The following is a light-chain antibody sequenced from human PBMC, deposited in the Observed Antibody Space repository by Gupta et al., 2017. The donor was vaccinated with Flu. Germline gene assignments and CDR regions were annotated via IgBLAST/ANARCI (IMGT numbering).Light chain of an antibody. V-gene: IGKV1-9*01. Sequence: DTQLTQSPSFLSASVGDRVTITCRASRGMSTYLAWYQQKPGKAPKLLIYTASTLQSGVPSRFSGSGSGTEFTLTISSLQPEDFATYYCQQRNSLPITFGQGTXLEIK. CDR2: TAS. J-gene: IGKJ5*01. CDR1: RGMSTY. CDR3: QQRNSLPIT.